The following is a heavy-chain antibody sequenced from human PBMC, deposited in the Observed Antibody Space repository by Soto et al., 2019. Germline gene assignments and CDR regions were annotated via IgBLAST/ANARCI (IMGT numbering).Heavy chain of an antibody. CDR2: ISYDGSNK. J-gene: IGHJ4*02. CDR3: AKDLVGATEYDY. CDR1: GFTFSSYG. Sequence: QVQLVESGGGVVQPGRSLRLSCAASGFTFSSYGMHWVRQAPGKGLEWVAVISYDGSNKYYADSVKGRFTISRDNSKNTLYLQMNSLRAEDTAGYYCAKDLVGATEYDYWGQGTLVSVSS. V-gene: IGHV3-30*18. D-gene: IGHD1-26*01.